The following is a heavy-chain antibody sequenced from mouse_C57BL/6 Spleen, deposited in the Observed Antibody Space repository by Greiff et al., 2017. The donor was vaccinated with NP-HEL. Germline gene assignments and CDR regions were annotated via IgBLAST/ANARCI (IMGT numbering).Heavy chain of an antibody. J-gene: IGHJ4*01. CDR2: INPYNGGT. CDR3: ARSGYYGSSYVIAMDY. Sequence: VQLQQSGPVLVKPGASVKMSCKASGYTFTDYYMNWVKQSHGKSLEWIGVINPYNGGTSYNQKFKGKATLTVDKSSSTAYMELNSLTSEDSAVYYCARSGYYGSSYVIAMDYWGQGTSVTVSS. CDR1: GYTFTDYY. V-gene: IGHV1-19*01. D-gene: IGHD1-1*01.